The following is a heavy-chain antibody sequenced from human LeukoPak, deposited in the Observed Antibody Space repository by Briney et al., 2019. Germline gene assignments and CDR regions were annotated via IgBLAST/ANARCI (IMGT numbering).Heavy chain of an antibody. CDR3: ARSPALLWFGELHPYYFDY. CDR2: INSNSCGT. D-gene: IGHD3-10*01. V-gene: IGHV1-2*02. CDR1: VYTFSGYY. J-gene: IGHJ4*02. Sequence: GASVKVSCRASVYTFSGYYMHWVRQAPGQGLECMGWINSNSCGTNYAQKFQGRVTITRDTSNSTAYMEVSRLRSDDTAVYYCARSPALLWFGELHPYYFDYWGQGTLVTVSS.